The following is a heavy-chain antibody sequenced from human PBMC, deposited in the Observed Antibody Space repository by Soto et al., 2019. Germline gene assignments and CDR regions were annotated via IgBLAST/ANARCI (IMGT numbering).Heavy chain of an antibody. CDR1: GGSISSYY. CDR2: IYYSGST. CDR3: ARVTPDGMDV. J-gene: IGHJ6*02. V-gene: IGHV4-59*01. Sequence: SETLSLTCTVSGGSISSYYWSWIRQPPGKGLEWIGYIYYSGSTNYNPSLKSRVTISVDTSKNQFSLKLSSVTAADTAVYCCARVTPDGMDVWGQGTTVTVSS.